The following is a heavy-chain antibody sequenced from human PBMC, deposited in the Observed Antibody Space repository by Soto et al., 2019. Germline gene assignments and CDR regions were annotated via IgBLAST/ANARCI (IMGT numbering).Heavy chain of an antibody. CDR2: INHSGST. V-gene: IGHV4-34*01. CDR1: GGSFSGYY. CDR3: ARAFGELGIGAFDI. Sequence: SETLSLTCAVYGGSFSGYYWSWIRQPPGKGLEWIGNINHSGSTNYNPSLKSRVTISVDTSKNQFSLKLSSGTAADTAVYYCARAFGELGIGAFDIWGQGTMVTVSS. J-gene: IGHJ3*02. D-gene: IGHD7-27*01.